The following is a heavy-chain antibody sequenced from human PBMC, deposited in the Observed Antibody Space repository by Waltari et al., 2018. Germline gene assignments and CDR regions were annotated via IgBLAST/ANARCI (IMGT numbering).Heavy chain of an antibody. V-gene: IGHV3-9*01. D-gene: IGHD4-17*01. J-gene: IGHJ4*02. CDR3: ARDTGEYRVLDY. Sequence: EVQLVEYGGGWVQPGESLNLSCAGIGFPFDDYVMHWVRQRPGKGLEWVSGITWDSDNIDYADSVRGRFSISRDNAQSILFLTMNSLKPEDTALYFCARDTGEYRVLDYWGQGTLVTVSS. CDR2: ITWDSDNI. CDR1: GFPFDDYV.